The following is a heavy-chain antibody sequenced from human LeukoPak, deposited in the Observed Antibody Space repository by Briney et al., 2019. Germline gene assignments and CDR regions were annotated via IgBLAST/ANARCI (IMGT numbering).Heavy chain of an antibody. V-gene: IGHV1-69*04. Sequence: GSSVKFSGKAPGAAFSSYAISWVRQAPGQGLEWMGRIIPIFGIANYAQKFQGRFTITADKSTSTAYMELSSVRSEDTAVYYCARVGVYYDSSGYQRWFAAWGQGSLVTVSS. D-gene: IGHD3-22*01. CDR2: IIPIFGIA. J-gene: IGHJ5*02. CDR1: GAAFSSYA. CDR3: ARVGVYYDSSGYQRWFAA.